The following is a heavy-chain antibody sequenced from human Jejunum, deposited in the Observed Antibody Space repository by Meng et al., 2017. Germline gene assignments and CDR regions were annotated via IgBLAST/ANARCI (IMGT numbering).Heavy chain of an antibody. CDR2: MYDDGST. J-gene: IGHJ4*01. Sequence: GSLRLSCSLSGGAISSRNYFWGGIRQPTGKGLVWIGSMYDDGSTHYNPSLKSRVTMSPNTSEKQFSLKMNFVTAADTAVYYCARDIAIRWFYFWGQGTVVTVSS. D-gene: IGHD2-15*01. CDR3: ARDIAIRWFYF. V-gene: IGHV4-39*07. CDR1: GGAISSRNYF.